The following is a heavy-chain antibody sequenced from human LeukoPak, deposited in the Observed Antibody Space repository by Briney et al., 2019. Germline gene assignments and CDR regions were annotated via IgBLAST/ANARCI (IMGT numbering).Heavy chain of an antibody. CDR3: AREVVVRENWFDP. CDR1: GVTFSSYA. Sequence: GGSLRLSCSASGVTFSSYAMHWVRQAPGKGLEWVAVISYDGSNKYYADSVKGRFTISRDNSKNTLYLQMNSLRAEDTAVYYCAREVVVRENWFDPWGQGTLVTVSS. J-gene: IGHJ5*02. D-gene: IGHD2-21*01. V-gene: IGHV3-30-3*01. CDR2: ISYDGSNK.